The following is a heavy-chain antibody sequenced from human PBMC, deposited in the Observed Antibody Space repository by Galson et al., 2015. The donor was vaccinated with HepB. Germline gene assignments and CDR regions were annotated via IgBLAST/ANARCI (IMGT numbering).Heavy chain of an antibody. CDR2: INTNTGNP. V-gene: IGHV7-4-1*02. Sequence: SVKVSCKASGGTFTNYGMNWVRQAPGQGLEWMGWINTNTGNPTYAQGFTGRFVFSLDTSVSTAYLQISSLKAEDTAVYYCARDDSGSYRYGMDVWGQGTTVTVSS. J-gene: IGHJ6*02. CDR1: GGTFTNYG. CDR3: ARDDSGSYRYGMDV. D-gene: IGHD1-26*01.